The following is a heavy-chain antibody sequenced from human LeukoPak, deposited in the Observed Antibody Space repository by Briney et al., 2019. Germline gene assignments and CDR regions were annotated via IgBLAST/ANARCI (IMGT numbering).Heavy chain of an antibody. J-gene: IGHJ5*02. CDR1: GFDLSTYE. V-gene: IGHV3-48*03. CDR3: ARGDPHADL. Sequence: GGSPRLSCAASGFDLSTYEMNWVRQAPGKGLEWIADITISGHTKNYADSVKGRFTISRDNARTSLYLQMNSLRVEDTGVYYCARGDPHADLWGQGTLVTVSS. CDR2: ITISGHTK.